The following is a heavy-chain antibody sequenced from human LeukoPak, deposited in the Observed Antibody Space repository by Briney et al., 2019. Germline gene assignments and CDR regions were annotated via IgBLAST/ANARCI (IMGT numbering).Heavy chain of an antibody. CDR2: IKQDGGEK. Sequence: GGSLRLSCAASGFTFSSYWMNWVRQAPGKGLEWVANIKQDGGEKYYVDSVKGRFTISRDNARNSLYLQMNSLRAEDTAVYFCARGVVTRGCCYFDYWGQGTLVTVSS. CDR3: ARGVVTRGCCYFDY. D-gene: IGHD3-22*01. J-gene: IGHJ4*02. CDR1: GFTFSSYW. V-gene: IGHV3-7*04.